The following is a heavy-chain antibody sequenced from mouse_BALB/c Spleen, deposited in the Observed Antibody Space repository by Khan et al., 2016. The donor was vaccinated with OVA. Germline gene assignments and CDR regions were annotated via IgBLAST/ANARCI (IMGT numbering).Heavy chain of an antibody. CDR3: ARQPYYHNWIMAY. CDR2: IWSDGST. CDR1: GFSLTNYG. V-gene: IGHV2-6-1*01. Sequence: QVQLKESGPGLVTPSQSLSLTCSISGFSLTNYGVHWVRQPPGKSLEWLVVIWSDGSTSYNSALNSRLIISKDNSKSHVFLNMNSLQTDDTAMYFCARQPYYHNWIMAYWGQGTSVTVSS. J-gene: IGHJ4*01. D-gene: IGHD2-10*01.